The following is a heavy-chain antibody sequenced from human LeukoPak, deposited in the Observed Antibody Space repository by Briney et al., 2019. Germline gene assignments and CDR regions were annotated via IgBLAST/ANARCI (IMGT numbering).Heavy chain of an antibody. CDR2: ISYNRNT. J-gene: IGHJ2*01. V-gene: IGHV4-59*01. D-gene: IGHD2-21*01. CDR1: GGSISPFS. Sequence: SETLSLTCTVSGGSISPFSWSWIRQPPGKGLEYIGYISYNRNTNYNPSLYSRVTISIDTSKNQFSLQLNSVPAADTAVYYCARSQAQIFNSYFDLWGRGTLVTVSS. CDR3: ARSQAQIFNSYFDL.